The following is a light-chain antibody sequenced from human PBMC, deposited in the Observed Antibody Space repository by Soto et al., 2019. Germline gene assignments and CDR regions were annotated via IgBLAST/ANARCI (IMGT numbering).Light chain of an antibody. V-gene: IGKV1-5*01. CDR1: QSVRNW. Sequence: DIQMTQSPSTLFASLGDRVTITCRASQSVRNWLAWYQQKPGRAPQLLIYDSSTLEPGVPSRFRGSGSGTEFTLTISSLQPEDFATYYCQQYNAYPWTFGQGTKVDIK. J-gene: IGKJ1*01. CDR3: QQYNAYPWT. CDR2: DSS.